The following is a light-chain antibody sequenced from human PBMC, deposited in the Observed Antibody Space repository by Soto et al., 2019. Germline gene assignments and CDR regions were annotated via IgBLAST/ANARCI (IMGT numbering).Light chain of an antibody. J-gene: IGLJ2*01. CDR1: TSNIGSNY. CDR2: DNS. CDR3: GTWDSSLSVVV. Sequence: QSVLTQPPSVSAAPGQKVTISCSGSTSNIGSNYVSWYQHLPGTAPQLLVYDNSNRPSGIPDRFSGSRSGTSATLGITGLQTGDEADYYCGTWDSSLSVVVFGGGTKLTVL. V-gene: IGLV1-51*01.